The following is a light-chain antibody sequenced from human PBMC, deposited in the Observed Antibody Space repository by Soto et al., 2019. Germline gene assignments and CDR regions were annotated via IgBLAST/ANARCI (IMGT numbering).Light chain of an antibody. J-gene: IGKJ1*01. V-gene: IGKV1-39*01. CDR3: QQSYTTPIT. Sequence: DIQMTQSPSSLSASVGDRVTITCRASQSIENYLNWYQQKPGKAPKLLIYAASSLQSGVPSRVSGSGSETDFTLTIRSLQPEDFATYYCQQSYTTPITFGQGTKVEIK. CDR2: AAS. CDR1: QSIENY.